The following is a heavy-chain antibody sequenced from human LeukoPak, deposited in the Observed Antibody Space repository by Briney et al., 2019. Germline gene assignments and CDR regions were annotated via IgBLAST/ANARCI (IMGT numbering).Heavy chain of an antibody. CDR2: IYYSGST. CDR1: GGSISSYY. Sequence: PSETLSLTCTVSGGSISSYYWSWIRQPPGKGLGWLGYIYYSGSTNYNPSLKSRVTISVDTSKNQFSLKLSSVTAADTAVYYCARRDIVATIFAFDIWGQGTMVTVSS. J-gene: IGHJ3*02. CDR3: ARRDIVATIFAFDI. V-gene: IGHV4-59*01. D-gene: IGHD5-12*01.